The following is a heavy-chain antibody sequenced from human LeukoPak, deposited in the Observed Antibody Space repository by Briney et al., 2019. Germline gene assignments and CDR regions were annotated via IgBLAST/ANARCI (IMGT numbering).Heavy chain of an antibody. CDR3: ARARGYSYGHNFDY. Sequence: NASQTLSLTCTVSGGSISSYYWSWIRQPPGKGLEWIGYIYYSGSTNYNPSLKSRVTISVDTSKNQFSLKLSSVTAADTAVYYCARARGYSYGHNFDYWGQGTLVTVSS. CDR1: GGSISSYY. CDR2: IYYSGST. J-gene: IGHJ4*02. D-gene: IGHD5-18*01. V-gene: IGHV4-59*01.